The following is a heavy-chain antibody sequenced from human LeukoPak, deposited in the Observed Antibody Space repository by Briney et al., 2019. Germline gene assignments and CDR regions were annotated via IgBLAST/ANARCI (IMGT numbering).Heavy chain of an antibody. Sequence: WETLSLTCTVSGGSISSYYWSWIPQPPGKGLEWIRYNYYTGSTNYNPSLKSRVTISVDTSKNQFSLKLTSVTAADTAVYYCARVGITIFGVGPDYFQHWGQGTLVTVSS. V-gene: IGHV4-59*13. D-gene: IGHD3-3*01. CDR2: NYYTGST. J-gene: IGHJ1*01. CDR1: GGSISSYY. CDR3: ARVGITIFGVGPDYFQH.